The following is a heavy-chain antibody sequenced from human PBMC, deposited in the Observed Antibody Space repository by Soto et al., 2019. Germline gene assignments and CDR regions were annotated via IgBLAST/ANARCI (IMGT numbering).Heavy chain of an antibody. J-gene: IGHJ4*02. CDR2: ISYDGSNK. CDR1: GFTFSSYG. V-gene: IGHV3-30*18. Sequence: ESGGGVVQPGRSLRLSCAASGFTFSSYGMHWVRQAPGKGLEWVAVISYDGSNKYYADSVKGRFTISRDNSKNTLYLQMNSLRAEDTAVYYCAKSGSHIVVVTAFDYWGQGTLVTVSS. D-gene: IGHD2-21*02. CDR3: AKSGSHIVVVTAFDY.